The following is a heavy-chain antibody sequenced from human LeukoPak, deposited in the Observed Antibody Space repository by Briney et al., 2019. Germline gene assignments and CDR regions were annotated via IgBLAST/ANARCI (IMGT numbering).Heavy chain of an antibody. CDR3: ARDLPDSSSANWVDP. CDR1: GFAFSSYS. D-gene: IGHD6-6*01. V-gene: IGHV3-30-3*01. CDR2: ISYDGSKK. Sequence: GGSLRLSCAASGFAFSSYSMHWVRQAPGKGLEWVAVISYDGSKKYYADSVKGRFTISRDNSKHTLYLQMHSPRTEDTAVYYCARDLPDSSSANWVDPWGQGTLVTVSS. J-gene: IGHJ5*02.